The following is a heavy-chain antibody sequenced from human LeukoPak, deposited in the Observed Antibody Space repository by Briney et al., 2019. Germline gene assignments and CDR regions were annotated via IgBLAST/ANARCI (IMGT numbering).Heavy chain of an antibody. V-gene: IGHV3-53*01. CDR1: GFTVSSNY. J-gene: IGHJ4*02. D-gene: IGHD4-17*01. Sequence: GGSLRLSCAASGFTVSSNYMSWVRQAPGKGLEWVSLIYSGDSTYYADSVKGRFTISRDNSKNTLYLQMNSLRAEDTAVYYCAKDISRWTTVTTGIDYWGQGTLVTVSS. CDR3: AKDISRWTTVTTGIDY. CDR2: IYSGDST.